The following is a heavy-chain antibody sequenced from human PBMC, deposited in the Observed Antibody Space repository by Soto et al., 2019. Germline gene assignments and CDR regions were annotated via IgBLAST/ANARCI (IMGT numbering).Heavy chain of an antibody. D-gene: IGHD2-2*01. CDR3: ARINWIPVPADYYYYMDV. V-gene: IGHV2-70*11. J-gene: IGHJ6*03. CDR1: GFSLSPSGMC. Sequence: SGPTLVNPTQTLTLTCTFSGFSLSPSGMCVSWIRQPPGKALEWLARIDWGDGKYYSTSLKTRLTISKDTSKNQVVLTMTNMDPVDTATYYCARINWIPVPADYYYYMDVWGKGTTVTVSS. CDR2: IDWGDGK.